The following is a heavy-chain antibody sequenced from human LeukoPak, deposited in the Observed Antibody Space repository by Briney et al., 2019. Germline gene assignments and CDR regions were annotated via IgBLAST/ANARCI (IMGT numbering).Heavy chain of an antibody. CDR3: ARYPPGRAHDF. Sequence: ASVTVSFAPSVYTFPNYDIAWVRQAAGQGLEWMGWMNPNSGNTAYAQNFQGRVTMTRETSINTAYMELNNLRFEDTALYYCARYPPGRAHDFWGQGTLVTVSS. CDR2: MNPNSGNT. CDR1: VYTFPNYD. J-gene: IGHJ4*02. V-gene: IGHV1-8*01.